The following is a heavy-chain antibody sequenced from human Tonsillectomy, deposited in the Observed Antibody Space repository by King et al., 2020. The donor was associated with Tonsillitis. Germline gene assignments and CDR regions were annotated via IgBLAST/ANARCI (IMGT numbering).Heavy chain of an antibody. Sequence: QLVQSGAEVKKPGASVKVSCKASGYTFTSFGISWVRQAPGQGLEWMGWISAYNGNTNYVQKLQGRVTMTTDTSTSTAYMELRCLRSDDTAVYYCATPGTDSSGYQYFDYWGQGTLVTVSS. D-gene: IGHD3-22*01. V-gene: IGHV1-18*01. CDR2: ISAYNGNT. CDR3: ATPGTDSSGYQYFDY. J-gene: IGHJ4*02. CDR1: GYTFTSFG.